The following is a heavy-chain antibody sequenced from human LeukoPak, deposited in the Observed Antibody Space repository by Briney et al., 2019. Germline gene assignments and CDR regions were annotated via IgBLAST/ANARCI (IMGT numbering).Heavy chain of an antibody. CDR2: ISGSGNTI. CDR1: GFTFSSYE. V-gene: IGHV3-48*03. Sequence: GGSLRLSCAASGFTFSSYEMNWFRQAPGKGLEWVSYISGSGNTIYYADSVMGRFTISRDNAKDSLYLQMNSVRVEDTAVYYCARESPGGYWGQGTLVTVSS. J-gene: IGHJ4*02. CDR3: ARESPGGY. D-gene: IGHD3-10*01.